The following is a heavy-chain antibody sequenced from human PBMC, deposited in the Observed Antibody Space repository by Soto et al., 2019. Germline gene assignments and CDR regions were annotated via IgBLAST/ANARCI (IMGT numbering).Heavy chain of an antibody. D-gene: IGHD1-26*01. Sequence: QVQLVESGGGVVQPARSLRRSCAASGFTFSSYGMHWVRQAPGKGLEWVAVIWNDGSNKYYADSVKGRFTISRDNSKNTLYLLMNSLRAEDTAVYYCARDPRGTKTVGWFDPWGQGTLVTVSS. CDR3: ARDPRGTKTVGWFDP. CDR1: GFTFSSYG. J-gene: IGHJ5*02. CDR2: IWNDGSNK. V-gene: IGHV3-33*01.